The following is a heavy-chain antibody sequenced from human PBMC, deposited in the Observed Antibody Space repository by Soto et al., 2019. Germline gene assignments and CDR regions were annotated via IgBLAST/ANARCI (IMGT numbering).Heavy chain of an antibody. V-gene: IGHV3-7*02. Sequence: EVQLVESRGGLVQPGGSLRLSCAASGFTFNNYWMRWVRHVPGKGLEWVANIKYDGSEKYYVDSVKGRFTISRDNAKNSLYLQMDSLRAEDTAIYYCVADGYNTIDFWGQGTLVTVSS. D-gene: IGHD5-12*01. CDR2: IKYDGSEK. J-gene: IGHJ4*02. CDR1: GFTFNNYW. CDR3: VADGYNTIDF.